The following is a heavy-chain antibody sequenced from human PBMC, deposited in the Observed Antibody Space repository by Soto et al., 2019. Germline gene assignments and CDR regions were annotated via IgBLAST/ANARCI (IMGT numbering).Heavy chain of an antibody. V-gene: IGHV1-69*13. CDR1: GGTFSSYA. J-gene: IGHJ4*02. CDR3: AINAGYCSGGSCYGGDY. D-gene: IGHD2-15*01. CDR2: IIPIFGTA. Sequence: SVKVSCKASGGTFSSYAISWVRQAPGQGLEWMGGIIPIFGTANYAQKFQGRVTITADESTSTAYMELSSLRSEDTAVYYCAINAGYCSGGSCYGGDYWGQGTLVTVSS.